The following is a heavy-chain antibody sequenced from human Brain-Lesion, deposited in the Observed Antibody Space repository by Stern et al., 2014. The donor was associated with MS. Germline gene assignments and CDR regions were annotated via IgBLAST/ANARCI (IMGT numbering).Heavy chain of an antibody. D-gene: IGHD3-16*01. V-gene: IGHV3-74*02. J-gene: IGHJ4*02. CDR3: ARGVGDY. CDR2: INRDGGDT. Sequence: VQLVESGGGLVQPGGSLRLSCAASGFNFSSYWMHWVRQFPEKGLFWVSQINRDGGDTSYADSVKGRFSISRDNIRNMLYLRMTSLRAEDTAVYYWARGVGDYWGQGARVTVSS. CDR1: GFNFSSYW.